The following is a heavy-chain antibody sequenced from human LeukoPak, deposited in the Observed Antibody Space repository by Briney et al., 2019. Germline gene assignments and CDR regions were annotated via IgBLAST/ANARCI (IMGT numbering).Heavy chain of an antibody. D-gene: IGHD3-3*01. V-gene: IGHV1-24*01. J-gene: IGHJ4*02. CDR1: GYTLTELS. CDR2: FDPEDGET. Sequence: GASVKVSCKVSGYTLTELSMHWVRQAPGKGREWMGGFDPEDGETIYVQKFQGRVTMTEDTSTDIAYMELSSLRSEDTAVYYCATGPYDFWSGYYTAYWGQGTLVTVSS. CDR3: ATGPYDFWSGYYTAY.